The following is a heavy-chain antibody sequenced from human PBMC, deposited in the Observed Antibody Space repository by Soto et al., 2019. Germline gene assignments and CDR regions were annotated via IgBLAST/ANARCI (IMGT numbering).Heavy chain of an antibody. Sequence: GGSLRLSCTASGFTFGDYAVSWFRQAPGKGLEWVGFIRNKAYGGPTEYAASVKGRFTISRDDSRNIAYLQMDSLRTEDTAAYYCSRVPGLAAVFFDYWGQGTLVTVSS. V-gene: IGHV3-49*03. CDR1: GFTFGDYA. CDR3: SRVPGLAAVFFDY. CDR2: IRNKAYGGPT. J-gene: IGHJ4*02. D-gene: IGHD6-13*01.